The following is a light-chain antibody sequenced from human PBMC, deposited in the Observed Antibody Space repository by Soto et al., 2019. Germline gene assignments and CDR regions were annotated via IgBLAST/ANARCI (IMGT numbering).Light chain of an antibody. CDR3: LQDYNYPRT. Sequence: AIQMTQSPSSLSASVGDRVTITCRASQGIRNDLGWYQQKPGKAPKLLIYAASSLQSGVPSRFSGSGSGTDFTPTISRLPPEDFATYYCLQDYNYPRTFGQGTKVEIK. J-gene: IGKJ1*01. CDR2: AAS. CDR1: QGIRND. V-gene: IGKV1-6*01.